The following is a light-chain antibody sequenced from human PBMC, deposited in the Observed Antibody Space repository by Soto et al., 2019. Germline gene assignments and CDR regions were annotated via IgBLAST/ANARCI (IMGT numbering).Light chain of an antibody. CDR2: SNN. CDR1: SSNIGSNT. CDR3: AAWDESLNGPV. Sequence: VLTQPPSASGTPGQRVTISCSGSSSNIGSNTVDWYQQLPGTAPKLLIYSNNQRPSGVPDRFSGSKSGTSASLAISGLQSEDQADYYCAAWDESLNGPVFGTGTKVTV. V-gene: IGLV1-44*01. J-gene: IGLJ1*01.